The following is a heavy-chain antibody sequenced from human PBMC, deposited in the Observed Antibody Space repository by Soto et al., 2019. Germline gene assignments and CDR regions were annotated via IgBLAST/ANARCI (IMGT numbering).Heavy chain of an antibody. CDR3: ARNDYGDKPFDY. V-gene: IGHV1-69*13. D-gene: IGHD4-17*01. CDR1: GGTFSSYA. J-gene: IGHJ4*02. Sequence: GASVKVSCKASGGTFSSYAISWVRQAPGQGLEWMGGIIPIFGTANYAQKFQGRVTITADESTSTAYMELSSLRSEDTAVYYCARNDYGDKPFDYWGQGTLVTVS. CDR2: IIPIFGTA.